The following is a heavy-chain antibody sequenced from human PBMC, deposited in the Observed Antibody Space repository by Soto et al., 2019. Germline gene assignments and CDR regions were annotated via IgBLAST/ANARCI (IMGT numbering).Heavy chain of an antibody. CDR1: VSTFTDFT. J-gene: IGHJ3*02. CDR2: ISGDGLST. CDR3: ARRPDAFDI. V-gene: IGHV3-23*01. Sequence: WWSLRFSCSGSVSTFTDFTMTWVRQAPGKGLEWVSAISGDGLSTYYAGSVKGRFTISRDNSKTTLYLQMNSLRAEDTAVYYCARRPDAFDIWGRGTMVTVSS.